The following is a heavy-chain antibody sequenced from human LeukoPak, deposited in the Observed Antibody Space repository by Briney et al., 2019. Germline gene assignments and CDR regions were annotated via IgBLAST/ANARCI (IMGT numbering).Heavy chain of an antibody. V-gene: IGHV3-30-3*01. CDR1: GFTFSSYA. CDR3: ASSYGLFGVVHGEGVYGMDV. Sequence: GSLRLSCAASGFTFSSYAMHWVRQAPGKGLEWVAVISYDGSNKYYADSVKGRFTISRDDSKNTLYLQMNSLRAEDTAVYYCASSYGLFGVVHGEGVYGMDVWGQGTTVTVSS. CDR2: ISYDGSNK. D-gene: IGHD3-3*01. J-gene: IGHJ6*02.